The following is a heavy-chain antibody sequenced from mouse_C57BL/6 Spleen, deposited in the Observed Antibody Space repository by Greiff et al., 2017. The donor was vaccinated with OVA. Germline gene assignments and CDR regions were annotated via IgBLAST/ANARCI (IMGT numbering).Heavy chain of an antibody. CDR3: TRKLLLREGDYFDY. D-gene: IGHD1-1*01. CDR1: GYTFTSYW. Sequence: EVKVVESGTVLARPGASVKMSCKTSGYTFTSYWMHWVKQRPGQGLEWIGAIYPGNSDTSYNQKFKGKAKLTAVTSASTAYMELSSLTNEDSAVYYCTRKLLLREGDYFDYWGQGTTLTVSS. CDR2: IYPGNSDT. V-gene: IGHV1-5*01. J-gene: IGHJ2*01.